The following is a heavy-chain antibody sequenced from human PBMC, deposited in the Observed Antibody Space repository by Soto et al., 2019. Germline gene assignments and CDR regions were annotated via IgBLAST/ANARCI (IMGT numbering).Heavy chain of an antibody. CDR1: GFVFNGAW. Sequence: EVQLVESGGGLVKPGGSLRLSCVASGFVFNGAWMNWVRQAPGTGLEWVGRIKSGSYAGTADYAAPVKGRFTISRDESKNILYLQKNNLKIEDPAVYYCAPMAVTPPPPGGQGTLVTVSS. D-gene: IGHD4-4*01. J-gene: IGHJ5*02. CDR2: IKSGSYAGTA. CDR3: APMAVTPPPP. V-gene: IGHV3-15*07.